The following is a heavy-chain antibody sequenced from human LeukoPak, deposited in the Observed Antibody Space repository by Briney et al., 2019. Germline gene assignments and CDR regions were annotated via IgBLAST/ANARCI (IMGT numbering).Heavy chain of an antibody. J-gene: IGHJ6*03. Sequence: PGGSLRLSCAASGFTFSTYWMHWVRQVPGKGLVWVSRINSDGSSTSYADSVKGRFTISRDNAKNTLYLQMNSLRAEDTAVYYCARDGAVAGSYYYYYYYYMDVWGKGTTVTVSS. CDR1: GFTFSTYW. CDR3: ARDGAVAGSYYYYYYYYMDV. CDR2: INSDGSST. V-gene: IGHV3-74*01. D-gene: IGHD6-19*01.